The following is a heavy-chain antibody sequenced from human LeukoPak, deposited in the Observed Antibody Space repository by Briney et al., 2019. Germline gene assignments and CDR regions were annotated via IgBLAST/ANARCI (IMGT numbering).Heavy chain of an antibody. CDR1: GGSISSYY. CDR3: AREGNGYYDSSGYYLHNWFDP. J-gene: IGHJ5*02. V-gene: IGHV4-59*06. CDR2: IYYSGST. Sequence: PSETLSLTCTVSGGSISSYYWSWIRQPPGKGLEWIGYIYYSGSTYYNPSLKSRVTISVDTSKNQFSLKLSSVTAADTAVYYCAREGNGYYDSSGYYLHNWFDPWGQGTLVTVSS. D-gene: IGHD3-22*01.